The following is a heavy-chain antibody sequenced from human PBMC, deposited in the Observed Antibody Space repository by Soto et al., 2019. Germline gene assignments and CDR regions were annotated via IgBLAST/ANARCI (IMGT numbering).Heavy chain of an antibody. V-gene: IGHV1-18*04. Sequence: ASVKVSCKASGYTFHNHGISWVRQAPGQGLAWLGWISGSDGKRKYAQRLHGRVTKTADTSTSTAYMELRSLRSDDTAVYYCARYFSPLAYYFDYWGQGTLVTVSS. D-gene: IGHD3-9*01. CDR2: ISGSDGKR. J-gene: IGHJ4*02. CDR3: ARYFSPLAYYFDY. CDR1: GYTFHNHG.